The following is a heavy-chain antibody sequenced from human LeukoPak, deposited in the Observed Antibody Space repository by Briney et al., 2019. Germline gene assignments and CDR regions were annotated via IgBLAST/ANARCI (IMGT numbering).Heavy chain of an antibody. CDR1: GYTFTSYG. D-gene: IGHD6-13*01. V-gene: IGHV1-18*01. CDR2: ISAYNGNT. CDR3: ARDVWIAAAGGGDY. J-gene: IGHJ4*02. Sequence: ASVKVSCKASGYTFTSYGISWVRQAPGQGLEWMGWISAYNGNTNYAQKLQGRVTMTTDTSTSTAYMEQRSLRSDDTAVYYCARDVWIAAAGGGDYWGQGTLVTVSS.